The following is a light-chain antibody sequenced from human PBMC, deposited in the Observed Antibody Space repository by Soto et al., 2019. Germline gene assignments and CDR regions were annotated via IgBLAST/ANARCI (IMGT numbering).Light chain of an antibody. CDR1: SSDVGGYNY. V-gene: IGLV2-14*01. J-gene: IGLJ3*02. CDR3: SSYTSSSTWV. Sequence: QSALTQPASVSGSPGPSITISCTGTSSDVGGYNYVYWYQQHPGKAPKLMIYEVSNRPSGVSNRFSGSKSGNTASLTISGLQDEDEADYYCSSYTSSSTWVFGGGTQLTVL. CDR2: EVS.